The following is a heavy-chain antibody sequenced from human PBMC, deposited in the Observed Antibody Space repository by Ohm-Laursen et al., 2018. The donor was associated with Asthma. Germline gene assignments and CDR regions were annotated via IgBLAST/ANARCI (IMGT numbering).Heavy chain of an antibody. J-gene: IGHJ6*02. V-gene: IGHV3-7*03. Sequence: SLRLSCTASGFTFSSYAMSWVRQAPGKGLEWVANIKQDGSEKYYVDSVKGRFTISRDNAKNSLYLQMNSLRAEDTAVYYCAKVVLMDVWGQGTTVTVSS. D-gene: IGHD3-16*02. CDR1: GFTFSSYA. CDR3: AKVVLMDV. CDR2: IKQDGSEK.